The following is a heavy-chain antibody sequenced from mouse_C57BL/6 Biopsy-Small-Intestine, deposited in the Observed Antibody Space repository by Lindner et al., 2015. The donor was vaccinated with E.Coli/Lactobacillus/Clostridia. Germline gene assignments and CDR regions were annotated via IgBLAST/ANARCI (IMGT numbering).Heavy chain of an antibody. D-gene: IGHD1-1*01. Sequence: VQLQESGPELVKPGASVKISCKASAYSFTDYNMNWVKQSNGKSLEWIGVINPNYGTTSYNQKFKVKATLTVDQSSSTAYMQLNSLTSEDSAVYYCASERYYGLSYWYFDVWGTGTTVTVSS. J-gene: IGHJ1*03. V-gene: IGHV1-39*01. CDR2: INPNYGTT. CDR3: ASERYYGLSYWYFDV. CDR1: AYSFTDYN.